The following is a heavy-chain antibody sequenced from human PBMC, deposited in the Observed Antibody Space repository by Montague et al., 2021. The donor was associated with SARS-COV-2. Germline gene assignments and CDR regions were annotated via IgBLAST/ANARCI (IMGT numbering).Heavy chain of an antibody. J-gene: IGHJ6*02. CDR2: LSGSSTHK. Sequence: SLRLSCAASGFTFSNYFMNRVRQAPGQGLEWVSSLSGSSTHKYYSDSLEGRFTISRDNAKSSLYLQINSLRAEDTAVYYCARGYLDVWSGNHYGMDVWGQGTTVTVSS. CDR1: GFTFSNYF. D-gene: IGHD3-3*01. V-gene: IGHV3-21*01. CDR3: ARGYLDVWSGNHYGMDV.